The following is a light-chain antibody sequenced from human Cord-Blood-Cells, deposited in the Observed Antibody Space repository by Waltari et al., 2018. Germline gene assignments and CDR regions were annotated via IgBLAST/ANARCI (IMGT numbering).Light chain of an antibody. V-gene: IGLV2-23*03. Sequence: QSALTQPASVSGSPGQSITLSCTGTSSAVGSYKLVFWYQQHPGKAPKLMIYEGSKRPSGVSTRFSGSKSGNTASLTISGLQAEDEADYYCCSYAGSSTFEVFGGGTKLTVL. CDR1: SSAVGSYKL. CDR2: EGS. CDR3: CSYAGSSTFEV. J-gene: IGLJ3*02.